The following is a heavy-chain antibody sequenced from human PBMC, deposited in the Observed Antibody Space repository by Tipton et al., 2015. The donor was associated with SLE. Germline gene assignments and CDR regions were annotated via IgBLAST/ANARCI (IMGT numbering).Heavy chain of an antibody. V-gene: IGHV3-66*01. CDR1: GFSVNSKY. CDR2: IFSGGST. CDR3: ARDTHSGSRADH. Sequence: SLRLFCAASGFSVNSKYMTWVRQAPGKGLEWVSVIFSGGSTYYADSVKGRFTISRDNSKNTLYLQMNSLRVEDTAVYYCARDTHSGSRADHWGQGTMVTVSS. D-gene: IGHD1-26*01. J-gene: IGHJ3*01.